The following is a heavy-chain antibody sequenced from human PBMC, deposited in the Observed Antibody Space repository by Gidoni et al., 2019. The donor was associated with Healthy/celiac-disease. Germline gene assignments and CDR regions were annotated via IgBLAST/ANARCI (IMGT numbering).Heavy chain of an antibody. CDR3: AREKYCSGGSCYIDY. J-gene: IGHJ4*02. V-gene: IGHV3-21*01. CDR2: IISSSSYI. CDR1: GFNFSSYS. Sequence: EVQLVESGGGLVKPGGSLRRSCAASGFNFSSYSMNWVRQAPGKGLEWVASIISSSSYIYYADSVKGRFTISRDNAKNSLYLQMNSLRAEDTAVYYCAREKYCSGGSCYIDYWGQGTLVTVSS. D-gene: IGHD2-15*01.